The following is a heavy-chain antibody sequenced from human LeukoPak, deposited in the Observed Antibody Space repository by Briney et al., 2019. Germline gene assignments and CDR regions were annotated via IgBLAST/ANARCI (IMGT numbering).Heavy chain of an antibody. J-gene: IGHJ4*02. CDR3: ARVRRPIAVAAHFDY. D-gene: IGHD6-19*01. Sequence: SETLSLTCTVSGGSISSSSYYWGWIRQPPGKGLEWIGSIYYSGSTYYNPSLKSRVTISVDTSKNQFSLKLSSVTAADTAVYYCARVRRPIAVAAHFDYWGQGTLVTVSS. V-gene: IGHV4-39*07. CDR1: GGSISSSSYY. CDR2: IYYSGST.